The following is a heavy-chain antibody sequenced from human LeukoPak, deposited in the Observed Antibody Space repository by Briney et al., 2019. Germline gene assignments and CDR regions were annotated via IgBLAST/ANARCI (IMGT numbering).Heavy chain of an antibody. CDR1: GFTFSSYS. D-gene: IGHD5-18*01. CDR2: ISSSSNTI. J-gene: IGHJ4*02. V-gene: IGHV3-48*02. Sequence: GGSLRLSCAASGFTFSSYSMNWVRQAPGKGLEWVSYISSSSNTIYYADSVKGRFTISRDNAKNSLYLQMNSLRDEDTALYYCVTETSMRGLFDYWGQDTGVTVSS. CDR3: VTETSMRGLFDY.